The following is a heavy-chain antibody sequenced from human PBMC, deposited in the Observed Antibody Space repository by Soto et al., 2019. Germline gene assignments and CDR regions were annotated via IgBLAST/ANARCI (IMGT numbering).Heavy chain of an antibody. J-gene: IGHJ3*01. Sequence: SETLSLTCAVYGGSFSGYYWSWIRQPPGKGLEWIGEINHSGSTNYSPSLKSRVTISVDTSKNQFSLKLSSVTAADTAVYYCARTSIVVLPAAIGGSDAFDFWGQGTMVPVSS. CDR1: GGSFSGYY. CDR3: ARTSIVVLPAAIGGSDAFDF. V-gene: IGHV4-34*01. CDR2: INHSGST. D-gene: IGHD2-2*01.